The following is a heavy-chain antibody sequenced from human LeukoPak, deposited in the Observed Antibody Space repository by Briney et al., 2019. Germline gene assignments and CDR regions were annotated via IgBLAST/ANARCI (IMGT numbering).Heavy chain of an antibody. CDR3: ARDGRSWWVGAYYYYYYYMDV. Sequence: GGSLRLSCAASGFTFSSYGMHWVRQAPGKGLEWVAFIRYDGSNKYYADSVKGRFTISRDNSKNTLYLQMNSLRAEDTAVYYCARDGRSWWVGAYYYYYYYMDVWGKGTTVTVSS. J-gene: IGHJ6*03. CDR1: GFTFSSYG. D-gene: IGHD1-26*01. CDR2: IRYDGSNK. V-gene: IGHV3-30*02.